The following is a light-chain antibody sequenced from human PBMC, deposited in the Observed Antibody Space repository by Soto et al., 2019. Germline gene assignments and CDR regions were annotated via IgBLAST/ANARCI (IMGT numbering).Light chain of an antibody. CDR2: DAS. CDR1: QNINNY. J-gene: IGKJ5*01. Sequence: IPMTPSPFSLSASVGDRVTLTFQASQNINNYLNWYQQKPGRAPKLLIYDASNLEAGVPSRFRGSGSGTDFTFTISRLQPEDIATYYCQQYENLPTFGQGTRLEIK. CDR3: QQYENLPT. V-gene: IGKV1-33*01.